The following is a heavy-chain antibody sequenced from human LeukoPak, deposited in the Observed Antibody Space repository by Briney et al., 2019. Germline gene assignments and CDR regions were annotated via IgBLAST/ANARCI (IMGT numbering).Heavy chain of an antibody. Sequence: SETLSLTCTVSGGSISSGGYYWSWIRQPPGKGLEWIGYIYHSGSTYYNPSLKSRVTISVDRSKNQFSLKLSSVTAADTAVYYCARGQMWEYYYDSSGYYVDYWGQGTLVTVSS. CDR2: IYHSGST. D-gene: IGHD3-22*01. CDR1: GGSISSGGYY. J-gene: IGHJ4*02. V-gene: IGHV4-30-2*01. CDR3: ARGQMWEYYYDSSGYYVDY.